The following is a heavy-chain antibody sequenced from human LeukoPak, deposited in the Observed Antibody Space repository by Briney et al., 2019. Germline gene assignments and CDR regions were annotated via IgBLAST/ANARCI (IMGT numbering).Heavy chain of an antibody. Sequence: PSETLSLTCAVSDDSLSSHYWTWIRQPPGKGLEWIGYISYIGTTNYNPSLKSRVTLSIDTSKNQFSLKLSSVIAADTAVYYCARDLVTVTKGFDIWGQGTMVSVSS. CDR1: DDSLSSHY. CDR2: ISYIGTT. CDR3: ARDLVTVTKGFDI. J-gene: IGHJ3*02. D-gene: IGHD4-17*01. V-gene: IGHV4-59*11.